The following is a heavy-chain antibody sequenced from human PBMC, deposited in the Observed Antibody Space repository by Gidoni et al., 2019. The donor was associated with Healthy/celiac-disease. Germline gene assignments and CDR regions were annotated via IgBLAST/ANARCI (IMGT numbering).Heavy chain of an antibody. CDR2: IDPSDSDT. CDR3: AIAGYSSGWWRPDY. CDR1: GYSFTSYW. V-gene: IGHV5-10-1*03. D-gene: IGHD6-19*01. Sequence: EVQLVQSGAEVKTPAASLRISCKGSGYSFTSYWISWVRQMPGKGLEWMGRIDPSDSDTNYSPSFQGHVTISADKSISTAYLQWSSLKASDTAMYYCAIAGYSSGWWRPDYWGQGTLVTVSS. J-gene: IGHJ4*02.